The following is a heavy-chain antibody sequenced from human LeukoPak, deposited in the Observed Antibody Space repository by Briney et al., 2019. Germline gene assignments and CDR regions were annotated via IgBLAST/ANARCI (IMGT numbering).Heavy chain of an antibody. Sequence: GSLRLSCAASGFTFTNHAMGWGRRDPGKGREWVSGVSSSGDNTYYADSVKGRFTISRDTSKDTVSLQMSSVRAEDTAVYFCAKQPYSLAYYPFDYWGQGTLVTVSS. CDR2: VSSSGDNT. CDR1: GFTFTNHA. J-gene: IGHJ4*02. D-gene: IGHD3-10*01. V-gene: IGHV3-23*01. CDR3: AKQPYSLAYYPFDY.